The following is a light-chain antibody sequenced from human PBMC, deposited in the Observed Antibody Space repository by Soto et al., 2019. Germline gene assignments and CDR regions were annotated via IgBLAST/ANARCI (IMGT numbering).Light chain of an antibody. CDR3: HQYGNSPQT. V-gene: IGKV3-20*01. CDR1: QSVSSAN. CDR2: GAS. Sequence: ELVLTQSPGTLSLSPGERATLSCRASQSVSSANFARYQQKPGQAPRLLIYGASSMATGIPDRFSGSGSGTVFTLTINILEPDDFAVYYCHQYGNSPQTCGQGTKVEIK. J-gene: IGKJ1*01.